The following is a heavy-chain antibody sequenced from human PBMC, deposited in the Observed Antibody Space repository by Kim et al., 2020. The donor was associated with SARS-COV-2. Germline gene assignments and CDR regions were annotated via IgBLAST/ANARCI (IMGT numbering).Heavy chain of an antibody. CDR1: GFTFDDYT. J-gene: IGHJ6*02. Sequence: GGSLRLSCAASGFTFDDYTMHWFRQAPGKGLEWVSLISWDGGCTYYADSVKGRFTISRDNSKNSLYLQMNSLRTEDTALYYCAKDLMGVTTNIFYYNYGMVFWGQGTTVTVSS. D-gene: IGHD4-4*01. V-gene: IGHV3-43*01. CDR3: AKDLMGVTTNIFYYNYGMVF. CDR2: ISWDGGCT.